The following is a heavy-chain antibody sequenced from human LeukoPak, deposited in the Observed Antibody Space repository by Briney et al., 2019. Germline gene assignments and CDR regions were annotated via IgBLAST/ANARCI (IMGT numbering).Heavy chain of an antibody. D-gene: IGHD2-21*02. CDR2: IYGDGTTT. J-gene: IGHJ4*02. CDR1: GFXFSNYW. CDR3: ARGPGAFCGGDCPDY. Sequence: PGGSLRLSCAASGFXFSNYWMHWVRQAPGKGLMWVSRIYGDGTTTSYADYVKGRFTISRDNAKNTLYLQMNSLRAEDTGVYYCARGPGAFCGGDCPDYWGQGTLVTVSS. V-gene: IGHV3-74*01.